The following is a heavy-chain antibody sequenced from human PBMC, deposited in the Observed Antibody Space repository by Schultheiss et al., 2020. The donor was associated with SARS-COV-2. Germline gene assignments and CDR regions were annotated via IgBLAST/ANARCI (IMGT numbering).Heavy chain of an antibody. CDR1: GGSISSGGYY. V-gene: IGHV4-61*08. Sequence: SETLSLTCTVSGGSISSGGYYWSWIRQHPGKGLEWIGYIYYSGSTYYNPSLKSRVTISLDRSKNQFSLKLRSVTAADTAVYYCAREGDWNQPFQFDYWGQGTLVTVSS. J-gene: IGHJ4*02. CDR3: AREGDWNQPFQFDY. D-gene: IGHD1-1*01. CDR2: IYYSGST.